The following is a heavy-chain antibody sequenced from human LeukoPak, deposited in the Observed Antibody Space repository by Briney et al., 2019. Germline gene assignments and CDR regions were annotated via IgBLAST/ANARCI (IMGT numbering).Heavy chain of an antibody. D-gene: IGHD4/OR15-4a*01. CDR1: GDSISARSDY. CDR3: ERDKSLLRTTGLNDFFDD. V-gene: IGHV4-39*02. CDR2: IYYSGST. J-gene: IGHJ4*02. Sequence: SETLSLTCTVTGDSISARSDYSGWVRQPPGKGLEWIGSIYYSGSTYYNPSFKSRVTISVDTSRNQFSLRLSYVTAADTAIYYCERDKSLLRTTGLNDFFDDWGQGSLVTVSS.